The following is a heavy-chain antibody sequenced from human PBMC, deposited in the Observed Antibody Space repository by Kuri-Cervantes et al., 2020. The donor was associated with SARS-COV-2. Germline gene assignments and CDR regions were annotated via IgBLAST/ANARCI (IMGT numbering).Heavy chain of an antibody. Sequence: GESLKISCAASGFTFSSYSMNWVRQAPGKGLEWVSSISSSSSYIYYADSVKGRFTISRDNAKNSLYLQMNSLGAEDTAVYYCARNRGSGWPFFDYWGQGTLVTVSS. J-gene: IGHJ4*02. V-gene: IGHV3-21*01. CDR3: ARNRGSGWPFFDY. CDR1: GFTFSSYS. D-gene: IGHD6-19*01. CDR2: ISSSSSYI.